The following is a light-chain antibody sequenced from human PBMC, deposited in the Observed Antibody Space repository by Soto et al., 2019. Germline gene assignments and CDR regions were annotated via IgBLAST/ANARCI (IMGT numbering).Light chain of an antibody. CDR3: RQYNNWPRT. J-gene: IGKJ1*01. V-gene: IGKV3-15*01. Sequence: IVMTHSPATLSVSPGPRATLSCRASQSVSRNLAWYQQKPGQAPRPLIYGASPRAPGIPARFRGRGSGKEFTLPLRSLQSEDFAVYYCRQYNNWPRTFGQGTKVDIK. CDR2: GAS. CDR1: QSVSRN.